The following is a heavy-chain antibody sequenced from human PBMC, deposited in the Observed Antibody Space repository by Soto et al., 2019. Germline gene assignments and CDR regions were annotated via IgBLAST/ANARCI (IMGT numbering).Heavy chain of an antibody. CDR1: GGSLSGYY. V-gene: IGHV4-34*01. CDR3: ARGQEGVVATH. Sequence: QVQLQHWGAGLLKPSETLSLNCAVNGGSLSGYYWSWIRQPPGKGLEWIGEIKDGGRTNYSPSLKSRATISSDTSNNQFSLRLYSVTAADTGVYYCARGQEGVVATHWDQGTLVTVSS. J-gene: IGHJ4*02. CDR2: IKDGGRT. D-gene: IGHD5-12*01.